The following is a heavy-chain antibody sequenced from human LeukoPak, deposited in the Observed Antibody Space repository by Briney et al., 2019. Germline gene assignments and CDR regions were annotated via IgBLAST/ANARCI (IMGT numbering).Heavy chain of an antibody. CDR3: TREASSRRVWYYYGMDV. J-gene: IGHJ6*02. CDR1: GFTFSDHY. CDR2: IRSKAYGGTT. D-gene: IGHD6-19*01. V-gene: IGHV3-49*04. Sequence: SLRLSCAASGFTFSDHYMDWVRQAPGKGLEWVGFIRSKAYGGTTEYAASVKGRFTISRDDSKSIAYLQMNSLKTEDTAVYYCTREASSRRVWYYYGMDVWGQGTTVTVSS.